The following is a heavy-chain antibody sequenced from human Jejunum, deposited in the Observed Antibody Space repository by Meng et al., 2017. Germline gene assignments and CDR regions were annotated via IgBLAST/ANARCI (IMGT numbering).Heavy chain of an antibody. CDR3: ARTTKVGESDS. CDR2: IYHSGYN. D-gene: IGHD1-26*01. CDR1: GYSISSGYC. J-gene: IGHJ5*01. Sequence: SETLSLTCTVSGYSISSGYCCGWIRQPPGKGLEWIGTIYHSGYNFYNPSLRSPVTISVDTSKNQFSLNVTSVTAADTAGYFCARTTKVGESDSWGQGTPVTVSS. V-gene: IGHV4-38-2*02.